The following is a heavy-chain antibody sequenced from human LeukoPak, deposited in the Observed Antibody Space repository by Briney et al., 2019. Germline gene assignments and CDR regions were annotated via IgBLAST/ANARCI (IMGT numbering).Heavy chain of an antibody. CDR1: GGSFSGYY. V-gene: IGHV4-34*01. CDR3: ARDRPQGAFDI. J-gene: IGHJ3*02. Sequence: SETLSLTCAVYGGSFSGYYWSWIRQPPGKGPEWIGEINHSGNTNYNPSLKSRVTISVDTSKNQFSLKLSSVTAADTAVYYCARDRPQGAFDIWGQGTMVTVSS. CDR2: INHSGNT.